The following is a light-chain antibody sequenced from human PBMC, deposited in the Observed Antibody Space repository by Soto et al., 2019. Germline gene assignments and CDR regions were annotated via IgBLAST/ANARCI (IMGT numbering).Light chain of an antibody. J-gene: IGKJ1*01. CDR2: AAS. CDR1: QGIGKG. Sequence: DIQMTQSPSSLSASVGDRVTITCRASQGIGKGLAWYQQKPGKVPTVLIYAASTLQSGVPSRFSGSGSGTDFTLTISSLQPDDFATYYCQKYDSAPWAFGQGTKVEIK. V-gene: IGKV1-27*01. CDR3: QKYDSAPWA.